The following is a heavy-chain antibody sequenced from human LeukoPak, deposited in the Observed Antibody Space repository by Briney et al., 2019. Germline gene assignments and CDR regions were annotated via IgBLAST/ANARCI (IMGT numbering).Heavy chain of an antibody. J-gene: IGHJ3*02. CDR1: GYTFTSYY. V-gene: IGHV1-46*01. D-gene: IGHD3-22*01. CDR3: ARGGYYDSSGQIASYTFDI. CDR2: INPSGGST. Sequence: ASVKVSCKASGYTFTSYYMHWVRQAPGQGLEWMGIINPSGGSTSYAQKFQGRVTMTRDTSTSTVYMELSSLRSEDTAVYYCARGGYYDSSGQIASYTFDIWGQGTMFTVSS.